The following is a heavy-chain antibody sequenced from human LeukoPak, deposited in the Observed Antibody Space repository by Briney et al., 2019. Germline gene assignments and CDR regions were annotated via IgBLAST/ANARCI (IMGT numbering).Heavy chain of an antibody. CDR3: ARADSYGSILDY. CDR2: IDQYGRAK. D-gene: IGHD5-18*01. V-gene: IGHV3-7*04. Sequence: GGSLGFPCAAFGFHFSTNWLSWVGQAPGKGRGGVASIDQYGRAKYYVDSVRGRFTFSRDNTKNSLHLQMSSLRAEDTAVYYCARADSYGSILDYWGQGTRVTVSS. CDR1: GFHFSTNW. J-gene: IGHJ4*02.